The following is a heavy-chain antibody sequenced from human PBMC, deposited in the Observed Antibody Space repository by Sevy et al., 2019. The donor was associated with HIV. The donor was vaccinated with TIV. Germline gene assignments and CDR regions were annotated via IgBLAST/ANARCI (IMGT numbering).Heavy chain of an antibody. V-gene: IGHV4-59*13. CDR3: ARYDRRAATGANWFDP. Sequence: SETLSLTCTVSGGSISTYYWGWIRQPPGKGLEWIAYISYSGSTNYNPSLQSRFTISVDTSKSQFSLRLSAVTAADTSVYYCARYDRRAATGANWFDPWGQGTLVTVSS. D-gene: IGHD6-13*01. CDR2: ISYSGST. J-gene: IGHJ5*02. CDR1: GGSISTYY.